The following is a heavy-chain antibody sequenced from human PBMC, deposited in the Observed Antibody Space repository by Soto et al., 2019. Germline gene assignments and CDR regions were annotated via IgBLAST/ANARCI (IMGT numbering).Heavy chain of an antibody. V-gene: IGHV3-30*18. Sequence: QVHLVESGGGVVQPGRSLRLSCAASGFTFSSYGIHWVRQAPGKGLEWVAVISYDGRNTYYGDSVKGRFTVSRDNSKNTLYLQMNSLRAEDTAVYYCAKDRTYSDSWPSGPFDYWGQGTLVTVSS. CDR2: ISYDGRNT. CDR1: GFTFSSYG. D-gene: IGHD6-13*01. J-gene: IGHJ4*02. CDR3: AKDRTYSDSWPSGPFDY.